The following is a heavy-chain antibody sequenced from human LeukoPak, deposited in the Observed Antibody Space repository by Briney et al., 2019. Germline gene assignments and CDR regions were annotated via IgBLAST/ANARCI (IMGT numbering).Heavy chain of an antibody. CDR1: GFTFSGSA. CDR3: SRSSSRNFGVVIKSYYYYMDV. CDR2: IRSKAD. D-gene: IGHD3-3*01. Sequence: GGSLRLSCAASGFTFSGSAIHWVHQASGKGLEWVGRIRSKADYAASVKGKFTISRDDSKNTAYLQMNSLKTEDTAVYYCSRSSSRNFGVVIKSYYYYMDVWGKGTTVTVSS. J-gene: IGHJ6*03. V-gene: IGHV3-73*01.